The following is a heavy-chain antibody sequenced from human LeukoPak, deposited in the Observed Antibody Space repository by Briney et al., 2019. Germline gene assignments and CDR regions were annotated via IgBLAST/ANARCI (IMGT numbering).Heavy chain of an antibody. CDR3: ARRGSTDY. Sequence: PGGSLRLSCAASGFSFNGYWMTWVRQAPGKGLEWVANIKEDGSEKYYADFVKGRFTISRDNAKNSLDLQMNSLRAEDTAVYYCARRGSTDYWGREPWSPSPQ. CDR2: IKEDGSEK. V-gene: IGHV3-7*03. CDR1: GFSFNGYW. J-gene: IGHJ4*02. D-gene: IGHD2/OR15-2a*01.